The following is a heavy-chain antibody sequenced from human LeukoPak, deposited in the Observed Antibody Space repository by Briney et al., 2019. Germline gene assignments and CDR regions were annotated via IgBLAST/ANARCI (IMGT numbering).Heavy chain of an antibody. CDR3: ARELAVVGQWDFDH. CDR2: ISSSGSTI. J-gene: IGHJ4*02. D-gene: IGHD1-26*01. CDR1: GFTFSDYY. Sequence: GGSLRLSCAASGFTFSDYYMSWIPQAPGKGLEGVSYISSSGSTIYYAVSVTGRFTISRDNAKNSLYLEMNSLRAEDTAVYYCARELAVVGQWDFDHLGQGTLVTVSS. V-gene: IGHV3-11*01.